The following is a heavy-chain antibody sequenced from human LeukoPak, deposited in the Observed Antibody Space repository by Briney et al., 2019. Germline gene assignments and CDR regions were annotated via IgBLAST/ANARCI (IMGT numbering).Heavy chain of an antibody. CDR2: ISYDGSNK. D-gene: IGHD2-8*01. CDR1: GFTFSSYA. V-gene: IGHV3-30-3*01. J-gene: IGHJ6*02. Sequence: GGSLRLSCAASGFTFSSYAMHWVRQAPGKGLEWVAVISYDGSNKYYADSVKGRFTISRDNSKNTLYLQMNSLRAEDTAVYYCARALIVRMVQRPYYYGMDVWGQGTTVTVSS. CDR3: ARALIVRMVQRPYYYGMDV.